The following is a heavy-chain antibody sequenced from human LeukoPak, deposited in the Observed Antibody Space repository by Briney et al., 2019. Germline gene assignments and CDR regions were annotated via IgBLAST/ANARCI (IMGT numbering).Heavy chain of an antibody. V-gene: IGHV4-59*08. CDR3: ARVKLTGDRRWFDP. Sequence: PSETLSLTCTVSGGSISSYYWSWIRQPPGKGLEWIGYIYYSGSTNYNPSLKSRVTISVDTSKNQFSLKLSSVTAADTAVYYCARVKLTGDRRWFDPWGQGTLVTVSS. D-gene: IGHD7-27*01. CDR1: GGSISSYY. CDR2: IYYSGST. J-gene: IGHJ5*02.